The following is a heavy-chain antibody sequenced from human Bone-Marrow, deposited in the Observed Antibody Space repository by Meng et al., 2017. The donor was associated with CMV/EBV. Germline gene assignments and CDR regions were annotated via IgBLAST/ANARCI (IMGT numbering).Heavy chain of an antibody. V-gene: IGHV3-9*01. D-gene: IGHD4-17*01. CDR3: AKGSDYGRGDWFDP. Sequence: SLKISCAASGFTFDDYAMHWARQAPGKGLEWVSGISWNSGSIGYADSVKGRFTISRDNAKNSLYLQMNSLRAEDTALYYCAKGSDYGRGDWFDPWGQGTLVTVSS. CDR1: GFTFDDYA. J-gene: IGHJ5*02. CDR2: ISWNSGSI.